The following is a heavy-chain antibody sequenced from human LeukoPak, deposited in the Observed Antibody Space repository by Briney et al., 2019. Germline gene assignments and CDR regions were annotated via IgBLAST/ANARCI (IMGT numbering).Heavy chain of an antibody. Sequence: GASVKVSCKASGYTFTSYDINWVRQATGQGLEWMGWMNPNSGNTGYAQKFQGRVTMTRDTSISTAYMELSRLRSDDTAVYYCARVYCSRTSCYPSDYWGQGTLVTVSS. D-gene: IGHD2-2*01. V-gene: IGHV1-8*01. CDR2: MNPNSGNT. CDR3: ARVYCSRTSCYPSDY. J-gene: IGHJ4*02. CDR1: GYTFTSYD.